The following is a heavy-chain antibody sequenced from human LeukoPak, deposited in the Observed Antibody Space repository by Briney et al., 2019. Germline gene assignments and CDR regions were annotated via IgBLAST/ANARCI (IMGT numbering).Heavy chain of an antibody. CDR2: ISNDGSNK. CDR1: GFTFSSYC. CDR3: AKDWAAAGTGDDDDNYGMDV. D-gene: IGHD6-13*01. J-gene: IGHJ6*02. Sequence: GRSLRLSCAASGFTFSSYCMHWVRQAPGKGLEWVSVISNDGSNKYYADSVKGRFTISRDNSKNTLYLQMNSLSAEDTAVYYCAKDWAAAGTGDDDDNYGMDVWGQGTTVTVSS. V-gene: IGHV3-30*18.